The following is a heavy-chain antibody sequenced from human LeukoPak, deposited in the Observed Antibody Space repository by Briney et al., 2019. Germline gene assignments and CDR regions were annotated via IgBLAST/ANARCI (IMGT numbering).Heavy chain of an antibody. V-gene: IGHV3-15*01. CDR1: GFTSSDAW. CDR2: IKSKTDGGTT. D-gene: IGHD2-8*01. J-gene: IGHJ4*02. CDR3: TTPPHGDYGDY. Sequence: KPGGSLRLSCAASGFTSSDAWMTWVRQAPGKGLEWLGLIKSKTDGGTTDYAAPVKGRFTVSRDDSKNTLFLQMNSLKTEDTAVYYCTTPPHGDYGDYWGQGTLVTVSS.